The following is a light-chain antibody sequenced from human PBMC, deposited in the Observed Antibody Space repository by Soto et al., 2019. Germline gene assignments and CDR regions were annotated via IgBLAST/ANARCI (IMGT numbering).Light chain of an antibody. V-gene: IGLV7-46*01. J-gene: IGLJ3*02. Sequence: QAVVTQEPSLTVSPGETVTLTCGSSTGAVTSGHYPYWFQQKPGPAPRTLIYDTKNKHSWTPARFSGSLLGGKAALTLSGAQPEDEAEYYCLLSYSGPRVFGGGTKRTVL. CDR2: DTK. CDR1: TGAVTSGHY. CDR3: LLSYSGPRV.